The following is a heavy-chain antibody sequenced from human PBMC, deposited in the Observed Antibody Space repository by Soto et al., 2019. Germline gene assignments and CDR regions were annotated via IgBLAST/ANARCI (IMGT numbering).Heavy chain of an antibody. V-gene: IGHV3-23*01. CDR1: GFTFSTYA. CDR2: ISSSGGST. CDR3: ARDPNIVLVPAALRSYYYYYGMDV. Sequence: GGSLRLSCAASGFTFSTYAMSWVRQAPGKGLEWVSTISSSGGSTHYADSVKGRFTISRDNAKNSLYLQMNSLRAEDTAVYYCARDPNIVLVPAALRSYYYYYGMDVWGQGTTVTVSS. J-gene: IGHJ6*02. D-gene: IGHD2-2*01.